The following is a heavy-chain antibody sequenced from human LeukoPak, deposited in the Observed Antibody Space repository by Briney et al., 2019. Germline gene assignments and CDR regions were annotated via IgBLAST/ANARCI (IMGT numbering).Heavy chain of an antibody. V-gene: IGHV4-34*01. D-gene: IGHD5-24*01. Sequence: PSETLSLTCAVYGGSFSGYYWSWIRQPPGKGLEWIGEINHSGSTNYNPSLKSRVTISVDASKGQFSLKLSSVTAADTAVYYCAALRRDGYNFFAYWGQGTLVAVSS. CDR3: AALRRDGYNFFAY. J-gene: IGHJ4*02. CDR1: GGSFSGYY. CDR2: INHSGST.